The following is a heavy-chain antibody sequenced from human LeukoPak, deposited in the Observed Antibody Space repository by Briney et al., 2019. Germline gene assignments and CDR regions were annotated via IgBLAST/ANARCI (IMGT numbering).Heavy chain of an antibody. V-gene: IGHV3-23*01. CDR2: ISGSGETT. CDR3: AKVAHSYGFDY. Sequence: GGSLGLSCAASGFTFSTFAMTWVRQAPGKGLEWVSAISGSGETTYYADSVKGRFTISRDNSKNTLYLQMNSLRAEDTAVYYCAKVAHSYGFDYWGQGTLVTVSS. J-gene: IGHJ4*02. CDR1: GFTFSTFA. D-gene: IGHD5-18*01.